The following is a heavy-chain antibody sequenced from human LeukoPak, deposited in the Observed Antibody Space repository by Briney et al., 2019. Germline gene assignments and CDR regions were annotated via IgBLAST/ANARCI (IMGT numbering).Heavy chain of an antibody. CDR1: GFTFNRHW. CDR2: SNSDGSST. Sequence: GGSLRLSCAASGFTFNRHWMHWVRQAPGKGLVWVSRSNSDGSSTVYADSVKGRFTISRDNAKNTLYLQMNSLRAEDTAVYYCARDLGQYYDTSDNWFDPWGQGTLVTVSS. V-gene: IGHV3-74*01. CDR3: ARDLGQYYDTSDNWFDP. D-gene: IGHD3-22*01. J-gene: IGHJ5*02.